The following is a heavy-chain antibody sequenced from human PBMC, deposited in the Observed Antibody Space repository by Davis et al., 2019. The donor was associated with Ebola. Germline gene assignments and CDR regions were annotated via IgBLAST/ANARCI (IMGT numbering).Heavy chain of an antibody. D-gene: IGHD2-2*01. CDR2: IIPILGIA. CDR1: GGTFSTYA. Sequence: SVKVSCKASGGTFSTYAISWVRQAPGQGLEWMGGIIPILGIANYAQKFQGRVTITADKSTSTAYMELSSLRAEDTAVYYCAHLSATEGYQSYYYYGMDVWGQGTTVTVSS. CDR3: AHLSATEGYQSYYYYGMDV. J-gene: IGHJ6*02. V-gene: IGHV1-69*10.